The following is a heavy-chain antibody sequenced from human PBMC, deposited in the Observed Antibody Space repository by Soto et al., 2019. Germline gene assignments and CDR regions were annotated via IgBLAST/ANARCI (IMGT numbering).Heavy chain of an antibody. V-gene: IGHV3-7*03. D-gene: IGHD3-22*01. CDR3: ARESMIVVVNDAFDI. CDR2: IKQDGSEK. CDR1: GFTFSSYW. Sequence: GGSLRLSCAASGFTFSSYWMSWVRQAPGKGLEWVANIKQDGSEKYYVDSVKGRFTISRDNAKNSLYLQMNSLRAEDTAVYYCARESMIVVVNDAFDIWGQGTMVTVSS. J-gene: IGHJ3*02.